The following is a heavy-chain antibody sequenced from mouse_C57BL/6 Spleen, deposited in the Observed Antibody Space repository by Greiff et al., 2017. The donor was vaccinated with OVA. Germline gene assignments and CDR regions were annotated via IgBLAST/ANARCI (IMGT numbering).Heavy chain of an antibody. CDR1: GYTFTNYW. D-gene: IGHD1-1*01. V-gene: IGHV1-63*01. CDR2: IYPGGGYT. J-gene: IGHJ2*01. CDR3: ARGYYGSSFDY. Sequence: ESGAELVRPGTSVKMSCKASGYTFTNYWIGWAKQRPGHGLEWIGDIYPGGGYTNYNEKFKGKATLTADKSSSTAYMQFSSLTSEDSAIYYCARGYYGSSFDYWGQGTTLTGSS.